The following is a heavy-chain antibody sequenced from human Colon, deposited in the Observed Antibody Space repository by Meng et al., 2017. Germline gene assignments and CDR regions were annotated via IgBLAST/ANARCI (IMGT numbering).Heavy chain of an antibody. D-gene: IGHD3-10*01. J-gene: IGHJ5*02. CDR3: AAYGSATYHANNWFDP. CDR1: GASITDYY. Sequence: GSLRLSCTVSGASITDYYWSWIRQSPGKGLEWIGNIYYSGGPNYNPSLKSRVTLPVDMSKNQFSLKLSSVTAADTAVYYCAAYGSATYHANNWFDPWGQGTLVTVSS. V-gene: IGHV4-59*01. CDR2: IYYSGGP.